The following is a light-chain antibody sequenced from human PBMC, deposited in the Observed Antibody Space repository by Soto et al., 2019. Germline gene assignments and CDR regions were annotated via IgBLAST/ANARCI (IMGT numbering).Light chain of an antibody. J-gene: IGLJ2*01. Sequence: QSVLTQPPSASGSPGQSVTISCTGTSSDVGAYNYVSWYQQHPGKAPRLMIYEVSKRPSGVPDRFSGSKSGNTASLTVSGLQAEDEADYYCSSYAGRGVFGGGTQLTVL. CDR2: EVS. V-gene: IGLV2-8*01. CDR3: SSYAGRGV. CDR1: SSDVGAYNY.